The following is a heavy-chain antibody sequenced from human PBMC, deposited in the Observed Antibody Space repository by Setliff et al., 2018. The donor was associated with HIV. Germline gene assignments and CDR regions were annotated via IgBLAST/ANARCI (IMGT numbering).Heavy chain of an antibody. V-gene: IGHV1-69*06. J-gene: IGHJ6*02. CDR2: ILPMSGTT. CDR3: AKADPRTTLGFCSCGNCYTGQFFYAMDV. Sequence: GASVKVSCKASGDTFNSEVITWVRQAPGQGLEWMGGILPMSGTTKYAEKFQGRLTITSDKSTNSVYMEMTSLRSEDTAVYYCAKADPRTTLGFCSCGNCYTGQFFYAMDVWGQGTTVTVSS. D-gene: IGHD2-15*01. CDR1: GDTFNSEV.